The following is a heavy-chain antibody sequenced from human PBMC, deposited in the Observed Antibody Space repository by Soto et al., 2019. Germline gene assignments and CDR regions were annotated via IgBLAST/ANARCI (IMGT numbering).Heavy chain of an antibody. CDR3: ATGITMAPDY. V-gene: IGHV4-34*01. Sequence: LSLTCAVYGESFSAFFWTWIRQPPGKGLEWIGEINHSGSTNYNPSLKSRVTISIGTSKNHFSLKLSSVTAADTAVYYCATGITMAPDYWGQGSLVTVSS. D-gene: IGHD1-20*01. CDR1: GESFSAFF. J-gene: IGHJ4*02. CDR2: INHSGST.